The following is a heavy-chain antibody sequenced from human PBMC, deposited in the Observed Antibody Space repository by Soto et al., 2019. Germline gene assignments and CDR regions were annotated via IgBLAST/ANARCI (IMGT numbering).Heavy chain of an antibody. J-gene: IGHJ4*02. CDR1: GFTFNGYN. V-gene: IGHV3-48*02. D-gene: IGHD3-3*01. Sequence: GGSLRLSCAASGFTFNGYNMNWVRQAPGKGLEWVSYISSRSSTIYYADSVKGRFTISRDNAKNSLYLQMSSLTDEDTAVYYCARGFLRLLFPLPFDYWGQGTLVTVSS. CDR3: ARGFLRLLFPLPFDY. CDR2: ISSRSSTI.